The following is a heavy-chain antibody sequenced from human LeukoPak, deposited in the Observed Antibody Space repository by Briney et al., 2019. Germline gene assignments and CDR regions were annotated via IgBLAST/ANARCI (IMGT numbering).Heavy chain of an antibody. CDR3: ARDVSGYCSGDSCPGRHFQH. J-gene: IGHJ1*01. CDR2: INPNSGGT. Sequence: ASVKVSCKASGYTFTGYYMHWVRQAPGQGLEWMGWINPNSGGTKYAEKFQGWVTMTRDTSISTAYMEVSRLRSDDTAVYYCARDVSGYCSGDSCPGRHFQHWGQGTLVTVSS. CDR1: GYTFTGYY. D-gene: IGHD2-15*01. V-gene: IGHV1-2*04.